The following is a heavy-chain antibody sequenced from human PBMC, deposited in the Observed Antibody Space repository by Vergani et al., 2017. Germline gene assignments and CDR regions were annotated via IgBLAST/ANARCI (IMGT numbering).Heavy chain of an antibody. CDR3: ARGKPYVDFDI. CDR2: IHTNGVI. Sequence: QVQLQESGPGLVKPSQTLSLTCTVSGGSFNSGSYYWSWLRQPAGKRLEWIGSIHTNGVIRYNPSLNSRATISLDTSRNQISLKLASVTATDTAIYFCARGKPYVDFDILGQGTMITVSS. V-gene: IGHV4-61*02. D-gene: IGHD3-16*01. CDR1: GGSFNSGSYY. J-gene: IGHJ3*02.